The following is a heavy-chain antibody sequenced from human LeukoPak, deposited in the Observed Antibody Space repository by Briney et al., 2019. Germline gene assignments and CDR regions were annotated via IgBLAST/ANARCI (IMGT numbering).Heavy chain of an antibody. Sequence: GGSLRLSCAASGFTFSGNQWVALMSSVGSNKCYADSVKGRFTISRDNSKNTLYLQMNSLRAEDTAVYYCARGLFNYDSSGLNYWGQGTLVTVSS. CDR1: GFTFSGN. CDR3: ARGLFNYDSSGLNY. CDR2: MSSVGSNK. D-gene: IGHD3-22*01. J-gene: IGHJ4*02. V-gene: IGHV3-30*07.